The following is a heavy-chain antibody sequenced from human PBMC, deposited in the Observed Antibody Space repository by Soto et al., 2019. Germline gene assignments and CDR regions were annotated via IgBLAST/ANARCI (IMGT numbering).Heavy chain of an antibody. CDR1: GGSFSGYY. J-gene: IGHJ3*02. V-gene: IGHV4-34*01. CDR3: ARHGAYYYDTGVYSDAFDI. Sequence: PSETLSLTCAVYGGSFSGYYWSWIRQPPGKGLEWIGEINHSGSTNYNPSLKSRVTISVDTSKNQFSLRLTSVTAADTAVYYCARHGAYYYDTGVYSDAFDIWGPGTLVTVSS. D-gene: IGHD3-22*01. CDR2: INHSGST.